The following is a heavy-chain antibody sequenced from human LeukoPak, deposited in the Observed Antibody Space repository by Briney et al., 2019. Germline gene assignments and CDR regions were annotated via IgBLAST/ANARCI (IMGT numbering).Heavy chain of an antibody. CDR3: ARAAHSATWYDRVFDY. V-gene: IGHV1-2*02. D-gene: IGHD6-13*01. CDR1: GYTFTGSY. CDR2: INPNSGGT. Sequence: ASVKVSCTASGYTFTGSYMHWVRQAPGQGLEWMGWINPNSGGTNYAQKFQGRITMTRDTSISIAYMELSRLRADDTAVYYCARAAHSATWYDRVFDYWGQGTLVTVSS. J-gene: IGHJ4*02.